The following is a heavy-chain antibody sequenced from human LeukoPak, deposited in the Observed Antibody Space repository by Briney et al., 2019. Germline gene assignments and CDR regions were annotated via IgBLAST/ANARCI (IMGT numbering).Heavy chain of an antibody. Sequence: GGSLRLSCAASGFTFSSYWMSWVRQAPGKGLEWVANIKQDGSEKYYVDSVKGRFTISRDNAKNSLYLQMNSLRAEDTAVYYCARDGLVRGVSNWFDPWGQGTLVTVSS. CDR3: ARDGLVRGVSNWFDP. J-gene: IGHJ5*02. CDR2: IKQDGSEK. V-gene: IGHV3-7*01. D-gene: IGHD3-10*01. CDR1: GFTFSSYW.